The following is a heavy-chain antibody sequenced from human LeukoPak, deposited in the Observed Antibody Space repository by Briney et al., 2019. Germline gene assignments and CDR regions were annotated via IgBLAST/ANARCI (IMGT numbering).Heavy chain of an antibody. CDR1: GGSMNSGNYY. V-gene: IGHV4-31*03. J-gene: IGHJ6*03. CDR3: ASSAATYSSYFYYYMGV. D-gene: IGHD6-25*01. Sequence: SETLSLTCRVSGGSMNSGNYYWSWIRQHPGKGLEWIGYIYSSGTTYYNPSLKSRATISVDTSKNQFSLILSSVTAADTAVYYCASSAATYSSYFYYYMGVWGNGTTVTVSS. CDR2: IYSSGTT.